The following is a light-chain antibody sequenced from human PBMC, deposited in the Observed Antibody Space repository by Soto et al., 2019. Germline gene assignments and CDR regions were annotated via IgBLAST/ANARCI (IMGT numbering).Light chain of an antibody. Sequence: DIQMTQSPSSLSASVGDRVTITCRASESIDRHLNWYQQKPGKAPNLLIYAASSLQNRVPSRFRGGGSATDFTLTINNLQPEDFATYYYQQTYSTLSITFGQGTRLEIK. V-gene: IGKV1-39*01. CDR2: AAS. CDR3: QQTYSTLSIT. CDR1: ESIDRH. J-gene: IGKJ5*01.